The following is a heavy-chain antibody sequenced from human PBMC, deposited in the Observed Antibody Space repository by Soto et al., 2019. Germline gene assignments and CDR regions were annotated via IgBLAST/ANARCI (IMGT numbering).Heavy chain of an antibody. Sequence: QVQLQQWGAGLLKPSETLSLTCAVYGGSFSGYYWSWIRQPPGKGLEWIGEINHSGSTNYNPSLKSRVTISVDTSKNQFSRKLSSVTAADTAVYYCARGRGYSSGWYPWGQGTLVTVSS. CDR2: INHSGST. J-gene: IGHJ5*02. V-gene: IGHV4-34*01. D-gene: IGHD6-19*01. CDR3: ARGRGYSSGWYP. CDR1: GGSFSGYY.